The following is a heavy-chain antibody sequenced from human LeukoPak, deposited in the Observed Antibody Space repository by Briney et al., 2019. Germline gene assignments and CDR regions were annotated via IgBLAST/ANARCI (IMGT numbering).Heavy chain of an antibody. CDR2: IYTSGST. Sequence: SETLSLTCTVSGGSISSYYWSWILQPAGKGLEWIGRIYTSGSTNYNPSLKSRVTMSVDTSKNQFSLKLSSVTAADTAVYYCARGLWFGESYFDYWGQGTLVTVSS. D-gene: IGHD3-10*01. CDR1: GGSISSYY. V-gene: IGHV4-4*07. J-gene: IGHJ4*02. CDR3: ARGLWFGESYFDY.